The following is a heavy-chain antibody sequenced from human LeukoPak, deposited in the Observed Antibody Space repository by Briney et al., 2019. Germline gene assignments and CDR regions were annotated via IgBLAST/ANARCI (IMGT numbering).Heavy chain of an antibody. CDR1: GYTFTSYG. D-gene: IGHD2-2*01. CDR3: ARGQDIVVVPAAKAFDI. V-gene: IGHV1-18*01. Sequence: ASGKVSGKASGYTFTSYGISWVRQAPGQGHEGVGWISAYNGNTNYAQKLQGKGTITTHTSTSTAYMELWSLRSDDTAVYYCARGQDIVVVPAAKAFDIWGQGTMVTVSS. J-gene: IGHJ3*02. CDR2: ISAYNGNT.